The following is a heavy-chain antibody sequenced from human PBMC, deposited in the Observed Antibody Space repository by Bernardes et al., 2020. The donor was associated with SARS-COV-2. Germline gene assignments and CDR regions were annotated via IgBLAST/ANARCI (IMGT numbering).Heavy chain of an antibody. J-gene: IGHJ4*02. V-gene: IGHV3-9*01. CDR1: GFTFGDYS. CDR2: ISWNSGSI. CDR3: AEDIGAGHNWGCAFDY. D-gene: IGHD3-16*01. Sequence: GGSLRLSCAASGFTFGDYSMHWVRQAPGKGLEWVSGISWNSGSICYAYSVKGRFTISRDNAKNSLYLQMNSLRAEDTALYYCAEDIGAGHNWGCAFDYWGQGTLVTVSS.